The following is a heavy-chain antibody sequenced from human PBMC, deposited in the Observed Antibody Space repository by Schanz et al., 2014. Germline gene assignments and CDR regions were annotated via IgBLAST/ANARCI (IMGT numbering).Heavy chain of an antibody. Sequence: VQLVDSGGGLVKPGGSLRLSCTASGFPFSSYSMNWVRQAPGKGLEWVSYITYNGGTIYYADSVKGRFTISRDNAKNSLYLEMNSLRAEDTAVYYCVRDSFFAFDYWGQGPLVTVSS. CDR1: GFPFSSYS. CDR3: VRDSFFAFDY. V-gene: IGHV3-48*01. CDR2: ITYNGGTI. J-gene: IGHJ4*02. D-gene: IGHD3-3*01.